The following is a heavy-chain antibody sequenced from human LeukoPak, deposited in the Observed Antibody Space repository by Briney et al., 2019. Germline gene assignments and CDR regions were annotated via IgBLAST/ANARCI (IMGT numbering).Heavy chain of an antibody. CDR1: GFTFSSFG. Sequence: PGGSLRLSCAASGFTFSSFGMHWVRQAPGKGLEWVSYITSSSSSIYYADSVRGRFTISRDNAENSLYLQMNSLRAEDTAVYYCARGLQQLVRGFNYYFMDVWGKGTTVTVSS. CDR3: ARGLQQLVRGFNYYFMDV. V-gene: IGHV3-48*01. J-gene: IGHJ6*03. D-gene: IGHD6-13*01. CDR2: ITSSSSSI.